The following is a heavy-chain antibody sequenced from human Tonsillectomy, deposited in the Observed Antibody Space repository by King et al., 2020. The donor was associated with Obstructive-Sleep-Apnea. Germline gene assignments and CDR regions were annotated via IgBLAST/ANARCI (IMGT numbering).Heavy chain of an antibody. CDR1: GFTFSSYW. D-gene: IGHD3-9*01. CDR3: AREAKYYDILTGYWGDFDY. J-gene: IGHJ4*02. V-gene: IGHV3-74*01. CDR2: INSAGSST. Sequence: VQLVESVGGLVQPGGSLRLSCAASGFTFSSYWMHWVRQAPGKGLVWVSRINSAGSSTGYADSANGQFTISIDNAKNTRYLQMNSLRAEDTAVYYCAREAKYYDILTGYWGDFDYWGQGTLVTVSS.